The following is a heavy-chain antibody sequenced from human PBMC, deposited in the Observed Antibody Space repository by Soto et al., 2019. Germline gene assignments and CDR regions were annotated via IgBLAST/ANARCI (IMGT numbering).Heavy chain of an antibody. CDR3: AKVYYNFWSGYDY. CDR1: GLTFSTYA. CDR2: FSGSGGST. V-gene: IGHV3-23*01. J-gene: IGHJ4*02. Sequence: EVQLLESGGGLVQPGGSWRLSFAASGLTFSTYAMAWVPQAPGKGLGWVSAFSGSGGSTYYADSVKGRFTISRDNSKNTLYLQVNSLRAEDTGVYYCAKVYYNFWSGYDYWGQGALVTVSS. D-gene: IGHD3-3*01.